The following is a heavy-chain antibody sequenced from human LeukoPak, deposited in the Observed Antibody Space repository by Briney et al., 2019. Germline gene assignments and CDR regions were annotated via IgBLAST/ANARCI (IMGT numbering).Heavy chain of an antibody. CDR3: ARDGRRYCSGGSCYSGYYYYYYMDV. CDR2: IIPIFGTA. D-gene: IGHD2-15*01. CDR1: GGTFSSYA. V-gene: IGHV1-69*13. J-gene: IGHJ6*03. Sequence: SVKVSCKASGGTFSSYAISWVRQAPGQGLEWMGGIIPIFGTANYAQKFQGRVTITADESTSTAYMELSSLRSEDTAVYYCARDGRRYCSGGSCYSGYYYYYYMDVWGKGTTVTISS.